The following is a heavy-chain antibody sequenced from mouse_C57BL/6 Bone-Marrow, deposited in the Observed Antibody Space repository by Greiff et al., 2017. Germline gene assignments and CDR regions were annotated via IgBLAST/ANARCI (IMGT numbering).Heavy chain of an antibody. V-gene: IGHV5-9-1*02. CDR1: GFTFSSYA. D-gene: IGHD2-14*01. Sequence: EVHLVESGEGLVKPGGSLKLSCAASGFTFSSYAMSWVRQTPEKRLEWVAYFSSGGAYINYADTVKGRFTISRDNARNTLYLQMSSLKSEDTAMYYCTRPYVHYAIDYWGQGTSVTVSS. CDR3: TRPYVHYAIDY. CDR2: FSSGGAYI. J-gene: IGHJ4*01.